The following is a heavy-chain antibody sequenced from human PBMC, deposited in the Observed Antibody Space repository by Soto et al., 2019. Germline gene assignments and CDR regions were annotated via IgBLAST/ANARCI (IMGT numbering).Heavy chain of an antibody. J-gene: IGHJ4*02. CDR2: IIPMFGTP. CDR1: GGAFNNYI. CDR3: ARGRDQPPVGLYFDS. D-gene: IGHD1-26*01. Sequence: QVQLVQSGAEVKKPGSSVKVSCKASGGAFNNYIFDWVRQAPGQGLEWMGGIIPMFGTPKYAQTFQDRITISADVSTGTAYMELTSLRFYDTAIYYCARGRDQPPVGLYFDSWGEGTRVTVSS. V-gene: IGHV1-69*01.